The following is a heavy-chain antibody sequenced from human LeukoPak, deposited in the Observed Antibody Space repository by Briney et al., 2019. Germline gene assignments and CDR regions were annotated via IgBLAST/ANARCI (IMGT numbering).Heavy chain of an antibody. CDR1: GFTFSSYA. CDR3: AKAALLVVPAALTYYRGMDV. D-gene: IGHD2-2*01. J-gene: IGHJ6*04. Sequence: PGGSLRLSCAASGFTFSSYAMSWVRQAPGKGLEWVSAISGSGGSTYYADSVKGRFTISRDNSKNTLYLQMNSLRAEDTAVYYCAKAALLVVPAALTYYRGMDVWGKGTTVTVSS. V-gene: IGHV3-23*01. CDR2: ISGSGGST.